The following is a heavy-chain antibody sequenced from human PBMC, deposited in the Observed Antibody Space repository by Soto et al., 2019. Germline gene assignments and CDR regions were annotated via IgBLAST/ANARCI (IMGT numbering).Heavy chain of an antibody. D-gene: IGHD3-22*01. V-gene: IGHV3-21*01. Sequence: GGSLRLSCAASGFTFSSYSMNWVRQAPGKGLEWVSSISSSSSYIYYADSVKGRFTISRDNAKNSLYLQMNSLRAEDTAVYYCARVGSTEPDSYYYDSPWVAAFDIWGQGTMVTVSS. CDR1: GFTFSSYS. CDR3: ARVGSTEPDSYYYDSPWVAAFDI. CDR2: ISSSSSYI. J-gene: IGHJ3*02.